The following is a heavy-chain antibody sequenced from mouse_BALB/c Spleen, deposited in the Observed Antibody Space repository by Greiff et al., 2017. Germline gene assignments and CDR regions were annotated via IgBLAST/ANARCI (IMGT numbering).Heavy chain of an antibody. D-gene: IGHD1-1*02. J-gene: IGHJ2*01. V-gene: IGHV1-82*01. Sequence: QVQLQQSGPELVKPGASVKISCKASGYAFSSSWMNWVKQRPGQGLEWIGRIYPGDGDTNYNGKFKGKATLTADKSSSTAYMQLSSLTSVDSAVYFCARSVASYYFDYWGQGTTLTVSS. CDR1: GYAFSSSW. CDR2: IYPGDGDT. CDR3: ARSVASYYFDY.